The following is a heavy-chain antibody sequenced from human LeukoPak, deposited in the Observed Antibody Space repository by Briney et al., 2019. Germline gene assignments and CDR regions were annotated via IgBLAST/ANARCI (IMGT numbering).Heavy chain of an antibody. CDR2: IKQDESDK. CDR3: ARDKITGDSYFDF. V-gene: IGHV3-7*01. D-gene: IGHD7-27*01. CDR1: GFTFSNYW. Sequence: GGSLRLSCAASGFTFSNYWMSWVRQAPGKGPEWVANIKQDESDKFYVDSVKGRFTISRDNAQNSLYLQMSSLRVEDTAVYYCARDKITGDSYFDFWGQGILVTVSS. J-gene: IGHJ4*02.